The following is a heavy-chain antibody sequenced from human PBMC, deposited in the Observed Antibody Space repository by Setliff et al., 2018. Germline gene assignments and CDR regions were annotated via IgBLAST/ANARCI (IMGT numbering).Heavy chain of an antibody. V-gene: IGHV4-59*08. CDR1: GDSIFDNY. CDR2: IYASGST. Sequence: SETLSLTCSVSGDSIFDNYWSWIRQSPGRGLEWIGYIYASGSTNYNPSLKSRVTLSVDTSKNQFSLKVSSVTAADTAVYYCARHLSYSGETMDVWGKGTTVTVSS. J-gene: IGHJ6*03. D-gene: IGHD5-12*01. CDR3: ARHLSYSGETMDV.